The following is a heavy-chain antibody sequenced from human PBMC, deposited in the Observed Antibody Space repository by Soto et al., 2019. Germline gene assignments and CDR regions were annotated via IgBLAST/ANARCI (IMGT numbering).Heavy chain of an antibody. CDR2: ISGNGGDT. CDR1: XFTXNXYA. CDR3: AKGLNIPFDP. V-gene: IGHV3-23*01. D-gene: IGHD2-21*01. J-gene: IGHJ5*02. Sequence: EVQLLXXGGXXVXXXXXLXXXCAXXXFTXNXYAMXWVXQAPGKGLEWVSSISGNGGDTYYADSVKGRFTVSRXNXKXXXXXXMNSVRAEDTAIYYCAKGLNIPFDPWGQGTLVTXXS.